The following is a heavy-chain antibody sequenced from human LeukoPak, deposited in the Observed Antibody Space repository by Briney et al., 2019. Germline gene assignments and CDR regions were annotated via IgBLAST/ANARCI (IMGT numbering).Heavy chain of an antibody. CDR2: INTNTGNP. CDR1: GYTFTSYA. D-gene: IGHD2-2*01. Sequence: ASVKVSCKASGYTFTSYAMNWVRRAPGQGLEWMGWINTNTGNPTYAQGFTGRFVFSLDTSVSTAYLQISSLKAEDTAVYYCARDGVVPAAWKGLSWFDPWGQGTLVTVSS. V-gene: IGHV7-4-1*02. J-gene: IGHJ5*02. CDR3: ARDGVVPAAWKGLSWFDP.